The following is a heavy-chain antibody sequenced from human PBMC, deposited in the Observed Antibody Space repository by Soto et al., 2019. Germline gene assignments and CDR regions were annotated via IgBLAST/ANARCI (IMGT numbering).Heavy chain of an antibody. CDR3: AREGDYYDSSGYYYGTLDY. J-gene: IGHJ4*02. CDR2: IYHSGST. V-gene: IGHV4-38-2*02. Sequence: SETLSLTCAVSGYSIGSGYYWGWIRQPPGKGLEWIGSIYHSGSTYYNPSLKSRVTISVDTSKNQFSLKLSSVTAADTAVYYCAREGDYYDSSGYYYGTLDYWGQGTLVTASS. CDR1: GYSIGSGYY. D-gene: IGHD3-22*01.